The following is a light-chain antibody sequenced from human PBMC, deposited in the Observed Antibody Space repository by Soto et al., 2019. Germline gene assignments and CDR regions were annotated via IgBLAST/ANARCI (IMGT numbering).Light chain of an antibody. Sequence: IQLTQSPSTVSAYVGDSVTITCRASQSISTWLAWYQQKPGKAPKLLIYDASSLESGVPSRFSGSGSGTEFTLTISSLQPDDFATYYCQQYYTYSWTFGQGTKVDI. CDR3: QQYYTYSWT. CDR2: DAS. J-gene: IGKJ1*01. CDR1: QSISTW. V-gene: IGKV1-5*01.